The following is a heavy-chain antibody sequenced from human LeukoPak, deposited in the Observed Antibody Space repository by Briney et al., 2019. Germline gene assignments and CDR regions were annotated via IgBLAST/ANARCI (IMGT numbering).Heavy chain of an antibody. CDR3: ARGAPPQN. J-gene: IGHJ4*02. Sequence: KSSETLSLTCTVSGGSISSSSYYWGWIRQPPGKGLGWIGSVYYTGASYYNPSLKSRVTISIDTSKKHFSLKLTSVTAADTAVYYCARGAPPQNWGQGTLVTVSS. CDR1: GGSISSSSYY. CDR2: VYYTGAS. V-gene: IGHV4-39*07.